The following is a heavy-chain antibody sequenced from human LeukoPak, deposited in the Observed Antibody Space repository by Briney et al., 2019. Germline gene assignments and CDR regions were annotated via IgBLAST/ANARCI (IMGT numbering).Heavy chain of an antibody. J-gene: IGHJ3*02. V-gene: IGHV3-9*01. CDR1: GFTFDDYA. Sequence: GGSLRLSCAASGFTFDDYAMHWVRQAPGKGLEWVSGISWKSGSIGYADSVKGRFTIPRDNAKNSLYLQMNSLRAEDTALYYCVKDKGYIGEDAFDIWGQGTMVTVSS. D-gene: IGHD3-10*01. CDR2: ISWKSGSI. CDR3: VKDKGYIGEDAFDI.